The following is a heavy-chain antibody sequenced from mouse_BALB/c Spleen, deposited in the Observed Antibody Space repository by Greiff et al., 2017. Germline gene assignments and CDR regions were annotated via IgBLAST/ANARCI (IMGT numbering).Heavy chain of an antibody. J-gene: IGHJ1*01. CDR1: GFTFSSYA. CDR3: ARHEYFDV. V-gene: IGHV5-9-3*01. Sequence: EVKLVESGGGLVKPGGSLKLSCAASGFTFSSYAMSWVRQTPEKRLEWVATISSGGSYTYYPDSVKGRFTISRDNAKNTLYLQMSSLRSEDTAMYYCARHEYFDVWGAGTTVTVSS. CDR2: ISSGGSYT.